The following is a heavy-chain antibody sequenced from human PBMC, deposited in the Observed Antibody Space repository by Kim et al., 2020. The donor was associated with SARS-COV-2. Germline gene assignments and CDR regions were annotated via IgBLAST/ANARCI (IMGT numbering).Heavy chain of an antibody. Sequence: GGSLRLSCAASGFTFSSYSMNWVRQAPGKGLEWVSYISSSSSTIYYADSVKGRFTISRDNAKNSLYLQMNSLRDEDTAVYYCARDPRGGGLRYFDWPDELDYWGQGTLVTVSS. J-gene: IGHJ4*02. CDR3: ARDPRGGGLRYFDWPDELDY. D-gene: IGHD3-9*01. CDR2: ISSSSSTI. CDR1: GFTFSSYS. V-gene: IGHV3-48*02.